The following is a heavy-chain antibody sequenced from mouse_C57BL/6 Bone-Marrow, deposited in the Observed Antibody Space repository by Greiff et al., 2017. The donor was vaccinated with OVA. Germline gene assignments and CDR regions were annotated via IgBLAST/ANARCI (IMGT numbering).Heavy chain of an antibody. CDR3: ARSFYYYGSSYGDY. J-gene: IGHJ2*01. Sequence: LKESGPGILQSSQTLSLTCSFSGFSLSTSGMGVSWIRQPSGKGLEWLAHIYWDDDKRYNPSLKSRLTISKDTSRNQVFLKITSVDTADTATYYCARSFYYYGSSYGDYWGQGTTLTVSS. CDR2: IYWDDDK. D-gene: IGHD1-1*01. V-gene: IGHV8-12*01. CDR1: GFSLSTSGMG.